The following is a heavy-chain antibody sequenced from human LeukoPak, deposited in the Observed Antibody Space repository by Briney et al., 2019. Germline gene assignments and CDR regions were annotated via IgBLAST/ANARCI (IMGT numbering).Heavy chain of an antibody. D-gene: IGHD2-15*01. CDR1: GFTFGDYA. Sequence: KAGGSLRLSCIASGFTFGDYAMSWVRQAPGKGLEWVGFIRSKAYGGTTEYAASVKSRFSISRDDSKSIDYLQMNSLRTEDTAVFYCTRDCSGGSCWGDAFDIWGQGTMVTVSS. CDR2: IRSKAYGGTT. V-gene: IGHV3-49*04. CDR3: TRDCSGGSCWGDAFDI. J-gene: IGHJ3*02.